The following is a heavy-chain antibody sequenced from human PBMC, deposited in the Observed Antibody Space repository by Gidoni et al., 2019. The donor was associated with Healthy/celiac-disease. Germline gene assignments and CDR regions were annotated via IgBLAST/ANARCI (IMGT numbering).Heavy chain of an antibody. J-gene: IGHJ3*02. CDR1: GYSFTSYW. V-gene: IGHV5-51*01. D-gene: IGHD3-22*01. CDR2: IYPGDSDT. CDR3: ARQDYYDSSEVDAFDI. Sequence: EVQLVQSGAEVKKPGESLTISCQGSGYSFTSYWIGWVRQMPGKGLEWMGIIYPGDSDTRYSPSFQGQVTISADKSISTAYLQWSSLKASDTAMYYCARQDYYDSSEVDAFDIWGQGTMVTVSS.